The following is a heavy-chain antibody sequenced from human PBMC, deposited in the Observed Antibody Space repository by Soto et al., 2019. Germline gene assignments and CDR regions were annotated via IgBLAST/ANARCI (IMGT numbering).Heavy chain of an antibody. V-gene: IGHV4-30-2*01. CDR2: IYHSGSA. J-gene: IGHJ4*02. Sequence: QLQLQESGSGLVKPSQTLSLTCAVSGGSISSGGYSWSWIRQPPGKGLEWIGYIYHSGSAYYNPSLKSRVTISVDRSKNQFSLKLSSVTAADTAVYYCARAGGLGAVAVDYWGQGTLVTVSS. CDR1: GGSISSGGYS. CDR3: ARAGGLGAVAVDY. D-gene: IGHD6-19*01.